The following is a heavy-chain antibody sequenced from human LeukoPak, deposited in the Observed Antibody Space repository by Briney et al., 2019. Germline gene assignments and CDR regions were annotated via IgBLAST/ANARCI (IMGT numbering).Heavy chain of an antibody. CDR2: ISYDGSNK. J-gene: IGHJ3*02. V-gene: IGHV3-30-3*01. CDR1: GFTFSSSA. Sequence: GGSLRLSCAASGFTFSSSAMHWVRQAPDKGLEWVAVISYDGSNKYYADSVKGRFTISRDNSKNTLYLQMNSLRADDTAVYYCARDGPRGIVGARGAFDIWGQGTMVTVSS. CDR3: ARDGPRGIVGARGAFDI. D-gene: IGHD1-26*01.